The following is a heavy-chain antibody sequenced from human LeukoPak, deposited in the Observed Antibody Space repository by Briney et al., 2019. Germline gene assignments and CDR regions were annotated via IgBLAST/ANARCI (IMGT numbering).Heavy chain of an antibody. V-gene: IGHV3-7*01. J-gene: IGHJ4*02. CDR1: GFTFNGYW. CDR3: ARDSGAGSYSAY. Sequence: GGSQRLSCAASGFTFNGYWMSWVRQAPGKGLEWVANIKEDGSAQYYVGSVKGRVTISRDNAKSMLFLQMNSLRAEDTAIYYCARDSGAGSYSAYWGQGTLVTVSS. CDR2: IKEDGSAQ. D-gene: IGHD3-10*01.